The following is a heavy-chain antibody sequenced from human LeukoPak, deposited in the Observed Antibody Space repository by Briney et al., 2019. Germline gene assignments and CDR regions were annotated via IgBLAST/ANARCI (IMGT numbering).Heavy chain of an antibody. Sequence: SETLSLTCAVYGGSFSGYYWSRIRQPPGKGLEWIGEIDHSGSTNYNPSLKSRVTISVDTSENQFSLKLSSVTAADTAVYYCTYSSGPIDYWGQGTLVTVSS. J-gene: IGHJ4*02. CDR2: IDHSGST. CDR3: TYSSGPIDY. V-gene: IGHV4-34*03. D-gene: IGHD6-19*01. CDR1: GGSFSGYY.